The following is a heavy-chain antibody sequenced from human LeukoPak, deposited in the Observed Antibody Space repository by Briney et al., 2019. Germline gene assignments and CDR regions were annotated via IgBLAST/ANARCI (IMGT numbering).Heavy chain of an antibody. J-gene: IGHJ4*02. CDR1: GFTFSSYE. CDR3: ARVRDDFWSGVNKDY. Sequence: GGSLRLSCAASGFTFSSYEMNWVRQAPGKGLEWVSYISSSGSTIYYADSVKGRFTISRDNAKNSLCLQMNSLRAEDTAVYYCARVRDDFWSGVNKDYWGQGTLVTVSS. V-gene: IGHV3-48*03. D-gene: IGHD3-3*01. CDR2: ISSSGSTI.